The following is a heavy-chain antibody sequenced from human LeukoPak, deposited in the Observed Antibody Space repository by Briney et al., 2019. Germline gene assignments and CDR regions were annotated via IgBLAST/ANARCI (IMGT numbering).Heavy chain of an antibody. CDR2: INPSGST. CDR3: ARGRHDITMIVVVMTSVSYYLDA. CDR1: GGSFSGYH. V-gene: IGHV4-34*01. J-gene: IGHJ6*03. Sequence: SETLSLTCAVHGGSFSGYHWTWIRQSPGKGLEWIGDINPSGSTYYNPSLKSRLTISVDTSKNQFSLKLRSVTAADTAVYYCARGRHDITMIVVVMTSVSYYLDAWGKGTTVTVS. D-gene: IGHD3-22*01.